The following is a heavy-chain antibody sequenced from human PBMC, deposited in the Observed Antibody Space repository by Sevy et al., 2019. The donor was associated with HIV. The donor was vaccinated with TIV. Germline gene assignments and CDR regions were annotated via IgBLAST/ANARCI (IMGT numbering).Heavy chain of an antibody. J-gene: IGHJ4*02. CDR3: ARDRTYYYDSSGYYFDY. D-gene: IGHD3-22*01. Sequence: GGSLRLSCAASGFTFSDYYMSWIRQAPGKGLEWVSYISSSGSTIYDADSVKGRFTISRDNTKNSLYLQMNSLRAEDTAVYYCARDRTYYYDSSGYYFDYWGQGTLVTVSS. CDR1: GFTFSDYY. CDR2: ISSSGSTI. V-gene: IGHV3-11*01.